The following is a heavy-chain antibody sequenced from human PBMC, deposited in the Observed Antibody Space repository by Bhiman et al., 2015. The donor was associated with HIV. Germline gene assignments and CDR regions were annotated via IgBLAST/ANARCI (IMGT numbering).Heavy chain of an antibody. V-gene: IGHV3-30-3*01. D-gene: IGHD3-10*01. CDR1: GFTLSSYA. CDR3: ARDLTYGSGSCVDY. Sequence: QVQLVESGGGVVQPGRSLRLSCAASGFTLSSYAMHWVRQAPGKGLEWVAVISHDGTNKYYADSVKGRFTISRDNSKKTLHLQMSSLRSEDTAVYYCARDLTYGSGSCVDYWGQGTLVTVSS. CDR2: ISHDGTNK. J-gene: IGHJ4*02.